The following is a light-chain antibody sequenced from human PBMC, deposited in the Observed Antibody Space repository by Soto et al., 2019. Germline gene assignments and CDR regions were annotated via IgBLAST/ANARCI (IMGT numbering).Light chain of an antibody. Sequence: EIVLTQSPGTLSLSPGERATLSCSASQSVSSSYLAWYQRKLGQAPRLLIYGASVRATGIPDRFSGSGSGTDFTLTISRLEPEDFAVYYCQQYGSSPRTFGQGTKVDIK. CDR2: GAS. CDR3: QQYGSSPRT. CDR1: QSVSSSY. J-gene: IGKJ1*01. V-gene: IGKV3-20*01.